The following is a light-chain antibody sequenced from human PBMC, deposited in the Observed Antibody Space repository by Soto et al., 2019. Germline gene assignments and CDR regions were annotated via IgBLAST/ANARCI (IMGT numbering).Light chain of an antibody. J-gene: IGKJ2*01. CDR3: QQLTTYPYT. V-gene: IGKV1-9*01. CDR2: SAS. Sequence: IPLTQSPSSLSASVGDRVTLTCRASQDINKFLAWFQQTPGKAPKLLVYSASTLHSGVPSRFSGSGSGTDFALTISSLQPEDFATYYCQQLTTYPYTFGQGTRLDIK. CDR1: QDINKF.